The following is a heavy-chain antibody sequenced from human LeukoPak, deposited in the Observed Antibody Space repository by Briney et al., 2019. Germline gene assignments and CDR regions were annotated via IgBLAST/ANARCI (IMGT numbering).Heavy chain of an antibody. V-gene: IGHV5-51*01. CDR2: IYPGDSDT. D-gene: IGHD2-21*02. Sequence: GESLKISCKGSAYSFTTYRIGWVRQMPGKGLEWMGLIYPGDSDTRYSPSFQGQVNMSADKSISTAYLQWSSLKASDTAMYYCARTYCGGDCYYSYFDYWGQGTLVTVSS. J-gene: IGHJ4*02. CDR3: ARTYCGGDCYYSYFDY. CDR1: AYSFTTYR.